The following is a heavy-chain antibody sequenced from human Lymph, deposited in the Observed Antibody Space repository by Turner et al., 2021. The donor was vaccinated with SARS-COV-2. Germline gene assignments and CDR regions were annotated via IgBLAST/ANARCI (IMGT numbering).Heavy chain of an antibody. J-gene: IGHJ6*02. CDR1: GFIVSRNY. CDR2: IYSGGTT. D-gene: IGHD6-13*01. CDR3: ARDLGTYGMDV. V-gene: IGHV3-53*02. Sequence: EVQLVETGGGLLQPGGSLRLSCAASGFIVSRNYMNWVRQAPGKGLEWVSVIYSGGTTYYADSVKGRFTISRDNSKNTLYLQMNSLRVEDTAVYYCARDLGTYGMDVWGQGTTVTVSS.